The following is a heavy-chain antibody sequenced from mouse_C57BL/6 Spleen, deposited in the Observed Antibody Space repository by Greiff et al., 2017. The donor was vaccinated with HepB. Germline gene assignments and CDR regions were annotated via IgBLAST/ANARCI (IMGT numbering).Heavy chain of an antibody. CDR3: TREGDYDRGAWFAY. D-gene: IGHD2-4*01. CDR1: GFTFSSYA. J-gene: IGHJ3*01. V-gene: IGHV5-9-1*02. Sequence: EVQWVESGEGLVKPGGSLKLSCAASGFTFSSYAMSWVRQTPEKRLEWVAYISSGGDYIYYADTVKGRFTISRDNARNTLYLQMSSLKSEDTAMYYCTREGDYDRGAWFAYWGQGTLVTVSA. CDR2: ISSGGDYI.